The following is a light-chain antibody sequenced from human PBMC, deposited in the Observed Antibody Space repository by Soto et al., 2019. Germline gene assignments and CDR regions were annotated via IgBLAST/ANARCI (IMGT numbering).Light chain of an antibody. V-gene: IGKV3-15*01. Sequence: EIVMTQSPATLSVSPGERATLSCRASQSVSSNLAWYQQKPGQAPRLLIYGASTRATGIPTRFSGSGSGTEFTLTISRLQSEGFAVDYCQQYNNWPQFGQGTKVEIK. CDR3: QQYNNWPQ. CDR1: QSVSSN. J-gene: IGKJ1*01. CDR2: GAS.